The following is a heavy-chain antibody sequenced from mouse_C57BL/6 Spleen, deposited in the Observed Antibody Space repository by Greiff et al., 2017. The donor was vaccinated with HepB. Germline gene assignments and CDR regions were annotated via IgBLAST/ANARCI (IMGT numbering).Heavy chain of an antibody. Sequence: QVQLQQPGAELVKPGASVKMSCKASGYTFTSYWITWVKQRPGQGLEWIGDIYPGSGSTNYNEKFKSKATLTVDTSSSTAYMQLSSLTSEDSAVYYCARGGQLRLLWFAYWGQGTLVTVSA. V-gene: IGHV1-55*01. CDR1: GYTFTSYW. D-gene: IGHD3-2*02. CDR3: ARGGQLRLLWFAY. J-gene: IGHJ3*01. CDR2: IYPGSGST.